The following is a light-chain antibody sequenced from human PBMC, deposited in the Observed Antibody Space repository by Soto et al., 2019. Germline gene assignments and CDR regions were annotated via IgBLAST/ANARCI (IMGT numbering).Light chain of an antibody. CDR1: QDISNY. V-gene: IGKV1-33*01. J-gene: IGKJ3*01. CDR2: DAT. Sequence: DIQMTQSPSSLSASVGDRVTITCQASQDISNYLNWYQQKPGKAPKLLIYDATNLETGFPSRFSGSGSGTDFTFTISSLQPEDIATYYCQQYDNLPLPFGPGTKVDIK. CDR3: QQYDNLPLP.